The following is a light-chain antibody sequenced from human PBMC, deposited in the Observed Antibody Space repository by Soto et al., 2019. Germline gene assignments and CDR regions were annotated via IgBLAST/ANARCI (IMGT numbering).Light chain of an antibody. CDR1: QSVSSSY. CDR3: QQYGSSPRT. CDR2: AAS. Sequence: EIVLTQSPGTLSLSPGERATLSCRASQSVSSSYFAWYQQKPGQAPRLLIYAASSRAAGIPDRFSGSGSGTDFTLTVSRLEPEDFAVYYCQQYGSSPRTFGQGTKVEFK. J-gene: IGKJ1*01. V-gene: IGKV3-20*01.